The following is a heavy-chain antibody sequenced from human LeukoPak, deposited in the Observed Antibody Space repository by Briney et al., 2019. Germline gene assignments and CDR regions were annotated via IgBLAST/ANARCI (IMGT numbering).Heavy chain of an antibody. CDR3: ARQGILYSAMEAFDI. CDR1: GGSISGSRNY. Sequence: QPSETLSLTCTVSGGSISGSRNYWGWIRQPPGKGLEWIGSMHHSGSTYDNPSLKSRVSMSVDTSKNQFSLNLTSMTDADTAIYYCARQGILYSAMEAFDIWGQGTLVAVSS. D-gene: IGHD2-15*01. V-gene: IGHV4-39*01. J-gene: IGHJ3*02. CDR2: MHHSGST.